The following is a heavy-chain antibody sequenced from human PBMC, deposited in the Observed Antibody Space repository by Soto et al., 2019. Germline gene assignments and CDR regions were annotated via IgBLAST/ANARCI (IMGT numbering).Heavy chain of an antibody. Sequence: QLQLQESGPGLVKPSETLSLTCTVSGGSISSSSYYWGWIRQPPGKGLEWIGSIYYSGSTYYNPSSHSRVTISVDTSKNQFSLKLSSVTAADTAVYYCASIVVALWYYYYMDVWGKGTTVTVSS. V-gene: IGHV4-39*01. CDR2: IYYSGST. J-gene: IGHJ6*03. D-gene: IGHD2-2*01. CDR3: ASIVVALWYYYYMDV. CDR1: GGSISSSSYY.